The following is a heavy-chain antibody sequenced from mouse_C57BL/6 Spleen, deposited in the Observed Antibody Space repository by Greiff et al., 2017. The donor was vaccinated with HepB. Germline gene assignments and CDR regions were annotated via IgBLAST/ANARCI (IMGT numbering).Heavy chain of an antibody. CDR2: IDPSDSYT. D-gene: IGHD2-2*01. V-gene: IGHV1-69*01. Sequence: QVQLQQPGAELVMPGASVKLSCKASGYTFTSYWMHWVKQRPGQGLEWIGEIDPSDSYTNYNQKFKGKSTLTEDKSARTAYMQLSSLTSEDSAVYYCARFGYLDYWGQGTTLTVSS. CDR3: ARFGYLDY. J-gene: IGHJ2*01. CDR1: GYTFTSYW.